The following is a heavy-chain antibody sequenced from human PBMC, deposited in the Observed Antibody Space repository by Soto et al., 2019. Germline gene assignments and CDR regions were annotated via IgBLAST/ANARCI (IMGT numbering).Heavy chain of an antibody. CDR3: TRGTELRYCTSTSCPGIDV. CDR2: IKQDGSEK. V-gene: IGHV3-7*03. J-gene: IGHJ6*02. D-gene: IGHD2-2*01. Sequence: LRLSCAASEFTFSNYWMSWVRQAPGKGLEWVANIKQDGSEKFHLDSVKGRFTISRDNAKNSLYLQMNSLRAEDTAVYYCTRGTELRYCTSTSCPGIDVWGQGTTVTVSS. CDR1: EFTFSNYW.